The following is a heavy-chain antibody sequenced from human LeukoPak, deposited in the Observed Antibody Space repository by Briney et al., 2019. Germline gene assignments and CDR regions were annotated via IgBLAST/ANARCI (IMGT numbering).Heavy chain of an antibody. CDR3: ARVGIAARLSYYYYGMDV. D-gene: IGHD6-6*01. CDR1: GYTFTSYY. V-gene: IGHV1-46*01. Sequence: ASVKVFCKASGYTFTSYYMHWVRQAPGQGLEWMGIINPSGGSTSYAQKFQGRVTMTRDTSTSTVYLELSSLRSEDTAVYYCARVGIAARLSYYYYGMDVWGQGTTVTVSS. CDR2: INPSGGST. J-gene: IGHJ6*02.